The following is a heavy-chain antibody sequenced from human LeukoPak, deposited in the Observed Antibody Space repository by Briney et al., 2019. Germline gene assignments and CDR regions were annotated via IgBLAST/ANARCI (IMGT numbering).Heavy chain of an antibody. D-gene: IGHD1-26*01. CDR3: ARDSRREWELPGIDAFDI. J-gene: IGHJ3*02. Sequence: SETLSLTCTVSSGSISGSVSGTRLYWNWIRQAAGKGLEWIGRVHSGETTNYNPSLAGRVTVSVDRSKNQFSLKMNSVTAADTAVYYCARDSRREWELPGIDAFDIWGQGTMVTVSS. CDR1: SGSISGSVSGTRLY. CDR2: VHSGETT. V-gene: IGHV4-61*02.